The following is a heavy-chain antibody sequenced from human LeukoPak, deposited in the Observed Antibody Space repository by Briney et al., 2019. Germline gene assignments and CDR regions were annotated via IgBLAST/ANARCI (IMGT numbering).Heavy chain of an antibody. V-gene: IGHV4-4*07. CDR3: ARGPSSSSASNWFDP. Sequence: SETLSLTCTVSGGSISSYYWSWIRQPAGKGLEWIGRIYTSGSTNYNPSLKSRVTMSVDTSKNQFSLKLSSVTAADTAVYYCARGPSSSSASNWFDPWGQGTLVTVSS. J-gene: IGHJ5*02. CDR1: GGSISSYY. CDR2: IYTSGST. D-gene: IGHD6-6*01.